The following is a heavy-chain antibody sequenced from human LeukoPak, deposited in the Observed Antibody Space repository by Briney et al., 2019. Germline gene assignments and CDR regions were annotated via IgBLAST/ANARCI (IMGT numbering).Heavy chain of an antibody. Sequence: GGSLRLSCAASGFTFSSYWMSWVRQAPGKGLEWVANIKQDGSEKYYVDSVKGRFTISRDNAKNSLYLQMNSLRAEDTAVYYCARGQLYYDSSGFDYWGQGTLVTVSS. CDR1: GFTFSSYW. CDR3: ARGQLYYDSSGFDY. D-gene: IGHD3-22*01. J-gene: IGHJ4*02. V-gene: IGHV3-7*01. CDR2: IKQDGSEK.